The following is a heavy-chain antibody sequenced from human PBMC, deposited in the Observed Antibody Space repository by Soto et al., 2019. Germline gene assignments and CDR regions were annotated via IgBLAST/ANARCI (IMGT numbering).Heavy chain of an antibody. CDR2: ISYDGSNK. V-gene: IGHV3-30*18. CDR1: GFTFSSYG. D-gene: IGHD5-18*01. CDR3: AKGKLLAMSQGTWYAFDI. Sequence: QVQLVESGGGVVQPGRSLRLSCAASGFTFSSYGMHWVRQAPGKGLEWVAVISYDGSNKYYADSVKGRFTISRDNSKSTLYLQMNSLRAEDTAVYYCAKGKLLAMSQGTWYAFDIWGQGTMVTVSS. J-gene: IGHJ3*02.